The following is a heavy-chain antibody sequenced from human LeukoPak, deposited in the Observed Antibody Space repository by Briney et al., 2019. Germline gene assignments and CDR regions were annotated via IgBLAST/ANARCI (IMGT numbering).Heavy chain of an antibody. Sequence: PGGSLRLSRAAAGFTFSSYGMHWVRLAPGKRLEWVAVIWYDGSNKYYADSVKGRFTISRDNSKTTLYLQMSSLRAEDTAVYYCARDSCSSTSCYEGGAFDIWGQGTMVTVSS. V-gene: IGHV3-33*01. CDR1: GFTFSSYG. J-gene: IGHJ3*02. CDR2: IWYDGSNK. CDR3: ARDSCSSTSCYEGGAFDI. D-gene: IGHD2-2*01.